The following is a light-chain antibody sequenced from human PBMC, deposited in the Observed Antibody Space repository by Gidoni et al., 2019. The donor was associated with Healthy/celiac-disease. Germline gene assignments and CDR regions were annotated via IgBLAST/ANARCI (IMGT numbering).Light chain of an antibody. CDR2: GAS. V-gene: IGKV3-15*01. Sequence: EIVMTQSPATLSVSPGERATLSCRASQSVSSNLAWYQQKPGQAPRLLIYGASTRATGIPARFSGSGSGTEFTLTISSLQSEDFAVYYWQQYNNWPLYTFXXXTKLEIK. CDR3: QQYNNWPLYT. CDR1: QSVSSN. J-gene: IGKJ2*01.